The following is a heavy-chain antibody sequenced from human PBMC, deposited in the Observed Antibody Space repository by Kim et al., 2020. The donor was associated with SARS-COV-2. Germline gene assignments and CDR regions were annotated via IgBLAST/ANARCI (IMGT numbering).Heavy chain of an antibody. D-gene: IGHD5-18*01. Sequence: ASVKVSCKASGYTFTSYYMHWVRQAPGQGLEWMGIINPSGGSTSYAQKFQGRVTMTRDTSTSTVYMELSSLRSEDTAVYYCARDEYYVDTAMGSPGWFDPWGQGTLVTVSS. CDR3: ARDEYYVDTAMGSPGWFDP. J-gene: IGHJ5*02. V-gene: IGHV1-46*01. CDR1: GYTFTSYY. CDR2: INPSGGST.